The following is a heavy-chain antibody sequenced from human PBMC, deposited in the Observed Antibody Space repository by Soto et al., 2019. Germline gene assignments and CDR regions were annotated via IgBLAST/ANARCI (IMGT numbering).Heavy chain of an antibody. CDR1: VGTFSSYA. V-gene: IGHV1-69*01. Sequence: QVQLVQSGAEGKKPGSSVKVSCKASVGTFSSYAISWVRQAPGQGLEWMGGIIPIFCTANYAQKSQGRVTITADESPSTVDVALSSLRSEDTAVYYCARGLSKGYCSGGSCYPYYYYGMDVWGQGTTVTVSS. D-gene: IGHD2-15*01. CDR2: IIPIFCTA. J-gene: IGHJ6*02. CDR3: ARGLSKGYCSGGSCYPYYYYGMDV.